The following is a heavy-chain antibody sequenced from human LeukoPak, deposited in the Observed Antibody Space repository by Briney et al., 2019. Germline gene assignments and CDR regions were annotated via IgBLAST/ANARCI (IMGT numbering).Heavy chain of an antibody. CDR2: INPNSGGT. J-gene: IGHJ4*02. CDR3: ASLGSFGGVIALDY. D-gene: IGHD3-16*02. CDR1: GYTFTGYY. Sequence: ASVKVSCKASGYTFTGYYMRWVRQAPGQGLEWMGRINPNSGGTNYAQKFQGRVTMTRDTSISTAYMELSRLRSDDTAVYYCASLGSFGGVIALDYWGQGTLVTVSS. V-gene: IGHV1-2*06.